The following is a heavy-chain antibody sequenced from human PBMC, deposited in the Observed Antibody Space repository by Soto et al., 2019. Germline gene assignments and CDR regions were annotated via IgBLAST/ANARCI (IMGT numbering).Heavy chain of an antibody. CDR1: GFTFNTYA. V-gene: IGHV3-23*01. D-gene: IGHD3-22*01. Sequence: EVQLLDSGGGLVQPGGSLRLSCAASGFTFNTYAMSWVRQAPGKGLEWVSGISGSGDSTYYADSVKGRFTISRDNSKNTLYLQMNSLRAEDTAVYYCAKDGHAFDTSGPVDYWGQGTLVTVFS. CDR2: ISGSGDST. CDR3: AKDGHAFDTSGPVDY. J-gene: IGHJ4*02.